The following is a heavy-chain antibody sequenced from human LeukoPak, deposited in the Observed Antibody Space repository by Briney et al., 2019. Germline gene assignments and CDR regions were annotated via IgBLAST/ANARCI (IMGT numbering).Heavy chain of an antibody. CDR1: GGTFSSYA. J-gene: IGHJ5*02. V-gene: IGHV1-69*05. CDR3: ARDGVSWLAVIPALAVNWFDP. Sequence: VASVKVSCKASGGTFSSYAISWVRQAPGQGLEWMGGIIPIFGTANYAQKFQDRVNITRDTSATTAYLELSSLRAEDTAVYYCARDGVSWLAVIPALAVNWFDPWGQGTLVTVSS. D-gene: IGHD2-2*01. CDR2: IIPIFGTA.